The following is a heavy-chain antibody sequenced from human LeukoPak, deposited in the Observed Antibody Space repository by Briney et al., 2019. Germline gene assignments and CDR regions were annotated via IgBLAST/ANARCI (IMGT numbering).Heavy chain of an antibody. D-gene: IGHD3-22*01. J-gene: IGHJ4*02. V-gene: IGHV3-7*01. CDR1: GFTFSSYW. Sequence: GGSLRLSCAASGFTFSSYWMSWVRQAPGKGLEWVANIKQDGSEKYYVDSVKGRFTISRDNAKNSLYLQMNSLRAEDTAVYYCARGPHSSGYSSIDYWGQGTLVTVSS. CDR2: IKQDGSEK. CDR3: ARGPHSSGYSSIDY.